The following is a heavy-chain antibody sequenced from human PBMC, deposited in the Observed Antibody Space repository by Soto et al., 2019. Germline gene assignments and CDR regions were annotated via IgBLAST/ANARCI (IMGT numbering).Heavy chain of an antibody. Sequence: QVQLVESGGGVVQPGRSLRRSWAASGFTFSRFGMHWVRQAPGKGLECVAVIWYDGSNEYYADSVKGRFTISRDNSKNKLYLQMNSLRAVDTAVYYCARDKAGCWGPYYFDYWGQGTLVTVSS. CDR2: IWYDGSNE. D-gene: IGHD7-27*01. J-gene: IGHJ4*02. V-gene: IGHV3-33*01. CDR1: GFTFSRFG. CDR3: ARDKAGCWGPYYFDY.